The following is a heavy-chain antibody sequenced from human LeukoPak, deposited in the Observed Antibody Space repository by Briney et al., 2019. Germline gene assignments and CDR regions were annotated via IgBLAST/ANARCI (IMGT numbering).Heavy chain of an antibody. Sequence: GGSLRLSCAASGFTFSSYSMNWVRQAPGKGLEWVSSITSSSSYIYYADSVKGRFTISRDNSKNTLYLQMNSLRAEDTAVYYCAKERSRGGDCLDYWGQGTLVTVSS. CDR2: ITSSSSYI. V-gene: IGHV3-21*04. CDR1: GFTFSSYS. D-gene: IGHD2-21*02. J-gene: IGHJ4*02. CDR3: AKERSRGGDCLDY.